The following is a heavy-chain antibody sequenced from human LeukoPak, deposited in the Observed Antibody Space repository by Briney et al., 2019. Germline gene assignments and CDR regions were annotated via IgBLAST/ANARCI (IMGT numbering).Heavy chain of an antibody. CDR1: GFTFSSYG. CDR3: AKDFPYSYGFDAFDI. Sequence: PGGSLRLSCAASGFTFSSYGMHWVRQAPGKGLEGVAFIRYDGSNKYYADSVKGRFTISRDNSKNTLYLQMNSLRAEATAVYYCAKDFPYSYGFDAFDIWGQGTMVTVSS. CDR2: IRYDGSNK. V-gene: IGHV3-30*02. J-gene: IGHJ3*02. D-gene: IGHD5-18*01.